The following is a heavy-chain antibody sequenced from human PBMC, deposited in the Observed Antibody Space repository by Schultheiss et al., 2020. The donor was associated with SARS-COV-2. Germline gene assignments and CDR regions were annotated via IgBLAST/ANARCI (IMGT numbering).Heavy chain of an antibody. Sequence: SETLSLTCTVSGGSISSGGYYWGWIRQPPGKGLEWIGSIYYSGSTYYNPSLKSRVTISVDTSKNQFSLKLSSVTAADTAVYYCARGQAGTIFGVARHRNWFDPWGQGTLVTVSS. V-gene: IGHV4-39*07. CDR1: GGSISSGGYY. J-gene: IGHJ5*02. CDR3: ARGQAGTIFGVARHRNWFDP. D-gene: IGHD3-3*01. CDR2: IYYSGST.